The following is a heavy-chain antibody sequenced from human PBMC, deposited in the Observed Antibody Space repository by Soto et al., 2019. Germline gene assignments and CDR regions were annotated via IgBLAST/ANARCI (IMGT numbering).Heavy chain of an antibody. D-gene: IGHD5-12*01. J-gene: IGHJ4*02. CDR2: IYYSGTT. V-gene: IGHV4-30-4*01. CDR1: GVSISSPDSY. Sequence: SETLSLTCTVSGVSISSPDSYWSWIRQPPGEGLEWIGYIYYSGTTYFNPSLQSRITMFVDTAKSQFSLRLSSVTAADRAVYYCARAVRGYTHDAVDYWGQGTLVTVSS. CDR3: ARAVRGYTHDAVDY.